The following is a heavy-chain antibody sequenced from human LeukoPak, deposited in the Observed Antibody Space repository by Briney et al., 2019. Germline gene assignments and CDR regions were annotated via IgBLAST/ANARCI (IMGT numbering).Heavy chain of an antibody. D-gene: IGHD2-21*02. CDR2: ISGSGGTT. Sequence: GGSLRLSCAASGFTFNNYAMSWVRQAPGRGLEWVSAISGSGGTTYYADSVKGRFTISRDNSKNTLYLQMNSLRAEDTAVYYCATLRGGDPYAFDIWGQGTMVTVSS. CDR1: GFTFNNYA. CDR3: ATLRGGDPYAFDI. J-gene: IGHJ3*02. V-gene: IGHV3-23*01.